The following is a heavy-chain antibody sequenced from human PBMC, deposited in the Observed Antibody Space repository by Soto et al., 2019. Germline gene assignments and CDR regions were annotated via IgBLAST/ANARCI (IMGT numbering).Heavy chain of an antibody. V-gene: IGHV3-9*01. CDR1: GFTFDDYA. D-gene: IGHD3-22*01. Sequence: EVQLVESGGGLVQPGRSLRLSCAASGFTFDDYAMHWVRQAPGKGLEWVSGISWNSGSVGYAVSVKGRFTISRDNAKNSLYLQMNSLRAEDTAFYYCAKDLTNYDSSGHYFYFWGQGTLVTVSS. CDR2: ISWNSGSV. J-gene: IGHJ4*02. CDR3: AKDLTNYDSSGHYFYF.